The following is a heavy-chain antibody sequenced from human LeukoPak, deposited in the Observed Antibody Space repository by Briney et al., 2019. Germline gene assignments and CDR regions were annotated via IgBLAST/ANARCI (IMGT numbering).Heavy chain of an antibody. Sequence: PGGSLRLPCAASGFTFSTYAMHWVRQAPEKGLEYVAAISYNGGRTYYADSVKGRFTISRDNSKNTLYLQMGSLRAEDMAVYYCTRRAAADTLYSDYWGQGILVTVSS. D-gene: IGHD6-13*01. CDR3: TRRAAADTLYSDY. V-gene: IGHV3-64*02. CDR2: ISYNGGRT. J-gene: IGHJ4*02. CDR1: GFTFSTYA.